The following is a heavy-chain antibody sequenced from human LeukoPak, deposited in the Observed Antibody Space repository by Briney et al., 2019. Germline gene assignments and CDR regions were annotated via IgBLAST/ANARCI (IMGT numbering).Heavy chain of an antibody. V-gene: IGHV3-23*01. CDR3: AKGVSRGYSYGYNFDY. CDR1: GFTFSSYW. J-gene: IGHJ4*02. Sequence: GGSLRLSCAASGFTFSSYWMSWVRQAPGKGLEWVSAISGSGGSTYYADSVKGRFTISRDNSKNTLYLQMNSLRAEDTAVYYCAKGVSRGYSYGYNFDYWGQGTLVTVSS. D-gene: IGHD5-18*01. CDR2: ISGSGGST.